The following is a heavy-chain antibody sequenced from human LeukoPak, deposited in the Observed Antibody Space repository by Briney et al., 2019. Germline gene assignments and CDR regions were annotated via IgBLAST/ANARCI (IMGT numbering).Heavy chain of an antibody. CDR1: GYTFTSYG. J-gene: IGHJ4*02. CDR2: ISAYNGNT. CDR3: ARVDIVATGIVVTY. V-gene: IGHV1-18*01. Sequence: GASVKVSCKASGYTFTSYGISWVRQAPGQGLEWMGWISAYNGNTKYAQKLQGRVTMTTDTSTSTAYMELRSLRSDGTAVYYCARVDIVATGIVVTYWGQGTLVTVSS. D-gene: IGHD5-12*01.